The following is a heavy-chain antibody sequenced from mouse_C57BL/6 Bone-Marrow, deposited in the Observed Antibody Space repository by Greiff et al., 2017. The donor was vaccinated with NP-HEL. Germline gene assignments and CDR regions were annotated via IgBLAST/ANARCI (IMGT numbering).Heavy chain of an antibody. CDR2: INPNNGGT. V-gene: IGHV1-26*01. Sequence: VQLQQSGPELVKPGASVKISCKASGYTFTDYYMNWVKQSHGKSLEWIGDINPNNGGTSYNQKFKGKATLTVDKSSSTAYMELRSLTSEDSAVYYCAREVPYYFDYWGQGTTLTVSS. J-gene: IGHJ2*01. CDR1: GYTFTDYY. CDR3: AREVPYYFDY.